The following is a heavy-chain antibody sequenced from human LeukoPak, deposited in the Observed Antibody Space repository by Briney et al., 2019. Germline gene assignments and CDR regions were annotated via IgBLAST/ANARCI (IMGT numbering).Heavy chain of an antibody. CDR2: ISYDGSNK. CDR3: ARETAGTFDY. Sequence: GGSLRLSCAASGFAFSSYAMHWVRQAPGKGLEWVAVISYDGSNKYYADSVKGRFTISRDNSKNTLYLQMNSLRAEDTAVCYCARETAGTFDYWGQGTLVTVSS. D-gene: IGHD6-19*01. V-gene: IGHV3-30-3*01. J-gene: IGHJ4*02. CDR1: GFAFSSYA.